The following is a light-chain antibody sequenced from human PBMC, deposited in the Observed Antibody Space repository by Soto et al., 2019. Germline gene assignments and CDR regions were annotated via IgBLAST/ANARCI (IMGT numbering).Light chain of an antibody. CDR3: SSYTITSTYV. J-gene: IGLJ1*01. CDR2: DVN. V-gene: IGLV2-14*01. Sequence: QSALAQPASVSGSFGQSITISCSGPNTDLGVYGYVSWYQHHPGKAPKLLIYDVNNRPSGISDRFSGSKSGDTASLTISGLQAEDEADYYCSSYTITSTYVFGTGTKVTVL. CDR1: NTDLGVYGY.